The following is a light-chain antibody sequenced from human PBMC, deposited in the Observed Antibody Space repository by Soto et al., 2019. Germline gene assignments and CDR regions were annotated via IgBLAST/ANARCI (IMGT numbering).Light chain of an antibody. J-gene: IGKJ3*01. CDR1: QDITSY. CDR2: DAS. CDR3: QHCDYLPI. Sequence: DIQMTQSPSSPSASVGDRVTITCQASQDITSYLNWYQHKPGKAPKLLIYDASILEAGVPPRFSGSGSGTDFTLTISSLQPEDVATYYCQHCDYLPIFGPGTTVDFK. V-gene: IGKV1-33*01.